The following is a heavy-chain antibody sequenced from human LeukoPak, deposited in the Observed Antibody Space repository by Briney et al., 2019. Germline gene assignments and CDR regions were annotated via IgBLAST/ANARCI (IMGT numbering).Heavy chain of an antibody. CDR3: ARGSTSCCYGNWFDP. Sequence: PSETLSLTCAVSGYSISSGYYWGWIRQPPGKGLEWIGSIYHSGSTYYNPSLKSRVTISVDTSKNQFSLKLSSVTAADTAVYYCARGSTSCCYGNWFDPWGQGTLVTVSS. CDR2: IYHSGST. D-gene: IGHD2-2*01. J-gene: IGHJ5*02. V-gene: IGHV4-38-2*01. CDR1: GYSISSGYY.